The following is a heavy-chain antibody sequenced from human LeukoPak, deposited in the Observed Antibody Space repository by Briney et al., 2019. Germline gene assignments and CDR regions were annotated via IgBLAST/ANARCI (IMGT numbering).Heavy chain of an antibody. CDR1: GFTFSNYG. Sequence: PGGSLRLSCAASGFTFSNYGMSWVRQAPGKGLEWVSTISGSGGSTYYADSVKGRFTISRDNSKNTLYLQMNSLRAEDTAVYYCAKGYSSSFGYWGQGTLVTVSS. J-gene: IGHJ4*02. V-gene: IGHV3-23*01. CDR2: ISGSGGST. CDR3: AKGYSSSFGY. D-gene: IGHD6-6*01.